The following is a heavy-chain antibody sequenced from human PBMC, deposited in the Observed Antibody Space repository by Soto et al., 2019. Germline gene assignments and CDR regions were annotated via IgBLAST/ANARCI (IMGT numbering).Heavy chain of an antibody. CDR2: IYNGVST. Sequence: EVQLVESGGGVVQPGGSLRLSCAASESIVSSNYMSWVRQAPGKGLEWVSVIYNGVSTYYADSVKGRFTISRDNSKNMLYLQMNSLRAEDTAVYYCARDNAAVGIYGMDVWGQGTTVTVSS. CDR1: ESIVSSNY. D-gene: IGHD6-13*01. J-gene: IGHJ6*02. CDR3: ARDNAAVGIYGMDV. V-gene: IGHV3-66*01.